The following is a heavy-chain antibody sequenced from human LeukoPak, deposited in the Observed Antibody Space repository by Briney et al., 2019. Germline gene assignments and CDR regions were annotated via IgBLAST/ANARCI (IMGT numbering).Heavy chain of an antibody. CDR1: GGSISSSY. D-gene: IGHD1-26*01. Sequence: PSETLSLTCNVSGGSISSSYWSWIRQPPGKGLEWIGYIYSIGSTNYNPSLKSRVTISVDTSKNQFSLKLSSVTAADTAVYYCARVGAGLYYFDYWGQGTLVTVSS. CDR2: IYSIGST. V-gene: IGHV4-59*01. CDR3: ARVGAGLYYFDY. J-gene: IGHJ4*02.